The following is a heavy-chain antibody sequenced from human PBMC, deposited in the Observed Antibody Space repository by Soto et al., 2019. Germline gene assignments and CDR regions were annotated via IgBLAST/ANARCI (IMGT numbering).Heavy chain of an antibody. Sequence: QLGGSLRLSCAASGFPFSSYGMHWVRQAPGKGLEWVAVIWYDGSNKYYADSVKGRFTISRDNSKNTLYLQMNSLRAEDTAVYYCSRLAYSGYETYYYYGMDVWGQGTTVTVSS. CDR1: GFPFSSYG. V-gene: IGHV3-33*01. D-gene: IGHD5-12*01. J-gene: IGHJ6*02. CDR3: SRLAYSGYETYYYYGMDV. CDR2: IWYDGSNK.